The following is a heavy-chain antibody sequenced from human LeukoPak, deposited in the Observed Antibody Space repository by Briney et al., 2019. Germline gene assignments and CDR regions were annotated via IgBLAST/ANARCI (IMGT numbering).Heavy chain of an antibody. CDR2: INTDGSST. Sequence: QSGGSLRLSCAASGFTFSSYWMHWVRQAPGKGLVWVSRINTDGSSTNYADSVKGRLTISRDNAKNTLYLQMNILRGEDTAVYFCARERFDLWGQGTLVTVSS. J-gene: IGHJ5*02. V-gene: IGHV3-74*01. CDR3: ARERFDL. CDR1: GFTFSSYW.